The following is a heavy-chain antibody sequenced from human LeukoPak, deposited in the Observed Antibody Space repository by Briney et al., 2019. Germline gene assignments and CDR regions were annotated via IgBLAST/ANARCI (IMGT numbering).Heavy chain of an antibody. Sequence: GGSLRLPCAASGFTFSSYSMNWVRQAPGKGLEWVSSISSSSSYIYYADSVKGRFTISRDNAKNSLYLQMNSLRAEDTAVYYCARDLEVRGVITKRFDYWGQGTLVTVSS. J-gene: IGHJ4*02. D-gene: IGHD3-10*01. CDR1: GFTFSSYS. V-gene: IGHV3-21*01. CDR2: ISSSSSYI. CDR3: ARDLEVRGVITKRFDY.